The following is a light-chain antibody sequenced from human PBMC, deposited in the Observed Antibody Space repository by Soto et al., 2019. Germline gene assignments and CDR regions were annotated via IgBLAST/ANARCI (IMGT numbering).Light chain of an antibody. CDR1: QSLVRSNGYSY. CDR3: MQALQPPLT. J-gene: IGKJ4*01. CDR2: LAS. V-gene: IGKV2-28*01. Sequence: DIVMTQSPVTLTVTPGEPASISCTSSQSLVRSNGYSYLAWYLQKPGQSPQLLIYLASSRASGVPDRFSGSVSGTDFTLKISRVEAEDGGGYFCMQALQPPLTFGGGTKV.